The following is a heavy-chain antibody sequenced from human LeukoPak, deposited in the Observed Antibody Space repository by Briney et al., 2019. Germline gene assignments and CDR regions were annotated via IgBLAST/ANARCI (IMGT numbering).Heavy chain of an antibody. J-gene: IGHJ4*02. CDR3: AKEISSGSCFDY. D-gene: IGHD6-19*01. V-gene: IGHV3-21*01. CDR1: GFTFSSYS. Sequence: GGSLRLSCAASGFTFSSYSMNWVRQAPGKGLEWVSSISSSSSYIYYADSVKGRFTISRDNAKNSLYLQMNSLRAEDTAVYYCAKEISSGSCFDYWGQGTLVTVSS. CDR2: ISSSSSYI.